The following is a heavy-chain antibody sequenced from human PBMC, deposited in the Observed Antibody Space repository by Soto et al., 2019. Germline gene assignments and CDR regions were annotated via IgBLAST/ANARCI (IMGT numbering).Heavy chain of an antibody. CDR1: GYTFTSYA. CDR3: ARDSPYSSSSSVYYYYDMDV. J-gene: IGHJ6*02. D-gene: IGHD6-13*01. Sequence: ASVKVSCKASGYTFTSYAMHWVRQAPGQRLEWMGWINAGNGNTKYSQKFQGRVTITRDTSASTAYMELRSLGSDDTAVYYCARDSPYSSSSSVYYYYDMDVWGQGTTVTVSS. CDR2: INAGNGNT. V-gene: IGHV1-3*01.